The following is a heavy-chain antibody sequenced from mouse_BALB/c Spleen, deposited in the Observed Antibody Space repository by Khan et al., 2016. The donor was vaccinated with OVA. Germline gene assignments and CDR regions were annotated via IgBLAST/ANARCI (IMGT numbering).Heavy chain of an antibody. J-gene: IGHJ3*01. Sequence: VQLKQSGPDLVKPGASVKISCKASGYSFTAYYMHWVKESHGKTLECIGRVNPSNGGTTYNQKFRGKAILTVDKSSSTAYMELRSLTSEDSAVYYWVRGYEFLPYWGQGTLVTFSA. D-gene: IGHD2-14*01. CDR3: VRGYEFLPY. V-gene: IGHV1-18*01. CDR1: GYSFTAYY. CDR2: VNPSNGGT.